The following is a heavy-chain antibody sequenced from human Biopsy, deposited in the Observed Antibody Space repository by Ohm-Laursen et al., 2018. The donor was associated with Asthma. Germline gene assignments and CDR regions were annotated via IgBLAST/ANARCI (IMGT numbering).Heavy chain of an antibody. Sequence: ASVKVSCKTSGYTFNSAGITWVRQAPGQGLEWMGWISVYNGNTKVAQKLQDRVTMITDTSTSTTYMELRSLRSDDTAVCFCSRAVDYAHYYGIDVWGRGTSVTVS. CDR1: GYTFNSAG. V-gene: IGHV1-18*01. CDR2: ISVYNGNT. D-gene: IGHD3-16*01. CDR3: SRAVDYAHYYGIDV. J-gene: IGHJ6*02.